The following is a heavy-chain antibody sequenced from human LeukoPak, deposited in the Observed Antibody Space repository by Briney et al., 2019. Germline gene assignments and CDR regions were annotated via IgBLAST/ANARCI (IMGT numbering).Heavy chain of an antibody. J-gene: IGHJ6*03. Sequence: PSETLSLTCTVSGGSISSSSYYWGWIRQPPGKGLEWIGSIYYSGSTYYNPSLKSRVTISVDTSKNQFSLKLSSVTAADTAVYYCASPRRFLTGYYQAYQIYYMDVWGKGTTVTVSS. D-gene: IGHD3-9*01. CDR3: ASPRRFLTGYYQAYQIYYMDV. V-gene: IGHV4-39*07. CDR2: IYYSGST. CDR1: GGSISSSSYY.